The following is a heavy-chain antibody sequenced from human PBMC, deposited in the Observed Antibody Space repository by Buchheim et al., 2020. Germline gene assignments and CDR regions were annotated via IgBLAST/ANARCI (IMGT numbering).Heavy chain of an antibody. Sequence: QLQLQESGPGLVKPSETLPLTCSVSGRSIISSSYYWGWIRQPPGKGLEWIGSTYYNGIAYYNPSLKSRFTILVDTSKQQFSLQLTSVTAADTAVYYCVRHTFGSYYFDYWGQGTL. V-gene: IGHV4-39*01. CDR2: TYYNGIA. CDR1: GRSIISSSYY. D-gene: IGHD3-16*01. J-gene: IGHJ4*02. CDR3: VRHTFGSYYFDY.